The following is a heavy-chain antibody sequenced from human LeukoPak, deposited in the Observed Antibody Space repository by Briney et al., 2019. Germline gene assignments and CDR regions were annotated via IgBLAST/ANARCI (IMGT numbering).Heavy chain of an antibody. V-gene: IGHV1-69*13. Sequence: VASVKVSCKASGGTFNNYGINWVRQAPGQGLEWMGGIIPIFDTPYYAQNFQDRFTITADESTSTAYMELTSLRSEDTAMYYCARVGFTTGFDYWGQGTLVTVSS. D-gene: IGHD1-1*01. CDR3: ARVGFTTGFDY. CDR2: IIPIFDTP. CDR1: GGTFNNYG. J-gene: IGHJ4*02.